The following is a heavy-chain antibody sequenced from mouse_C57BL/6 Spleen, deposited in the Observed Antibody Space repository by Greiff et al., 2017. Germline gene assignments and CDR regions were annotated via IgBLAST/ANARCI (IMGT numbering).Heavy chain of an antibody. Sequence: VQLQQPGAELVRPGSSVKLSCKASGYTFTSYWMHWVQQRPIQGLEWIGNIAPSDSETHYKQQFKDKATLTVDKASSTDYMQLSSLTSEDSAVYYCARRGGSGNYFDYWGQGTTLTVSS. CDR2: IAPSDSET. V-gene: IGHV1-52*01. D-gene: IGHD1-1*02. J-gene: IGHJ2*01. CDR1: GYTFTSYW. CDR3: ARRGGSGNYFDY.